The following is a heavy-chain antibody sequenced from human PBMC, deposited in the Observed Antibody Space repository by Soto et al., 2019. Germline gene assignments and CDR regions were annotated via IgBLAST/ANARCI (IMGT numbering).Heavy chain of an antibody. CDR2: IIPIFGTA. CDR3: ARGATPYYDSSRYSRDY. V-gene: IGHV1-69*12. Sequence: QVQLVQSGAEVKKPGSSVKVSCKASGGTFSSYAISWVRQAPGQGLEWMGGIIPIFGTANYAQKFQGRVTITADESTSTAYMELSSVISEDRAVYYCARGATPYYDSSRYSRDYWGQGTLVTVSS. CDR1: GGTFSSYA. D-gene: IGHD3-22*01. J-gene: IGHJ4*02.